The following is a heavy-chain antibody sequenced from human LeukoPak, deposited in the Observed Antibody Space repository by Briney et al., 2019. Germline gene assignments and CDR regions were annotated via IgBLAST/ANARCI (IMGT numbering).Heavy chain of an antibody. CDR2: IYHNGNT. CDR1: SGSISTYY. CDR3: AREGYYGSGSYVHYFDY. Sequence: PSETLSLTCTVSSGSISTYYWSWIRQPPGKGLEWIGYIYHNGNTNYNPSLKSRVTLSVDTSKNQFSLKLSSVTAADAAVYYCAREGYYGSGSYVHYFDYWGQGTLVTVSS. D-gene: IGHD3-10*01. J-gene: IGHJ4*02. V-gene: IGHV4-59*01.